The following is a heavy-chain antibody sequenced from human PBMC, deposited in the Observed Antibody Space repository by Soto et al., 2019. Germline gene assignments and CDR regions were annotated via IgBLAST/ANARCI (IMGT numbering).Heavy chain of an antibody. Sequence: SVKVSCKASGGTFGSYAISWVRQAPGQGLEWMGGIIPIFGTANYAQKFQGRVTITADESTSTAYMELSSLRSEDTAVYYCARLLSYYRPRDYYYYGMDVWAQGTTVTVSS. J-gene: IGHJ6*02. V-gene: IGHV1-69*13. CDR3: ARLLSYYRPRDYYYYGMDV. CDR1: GGTFGSYA. CDR2: IIPIFGTA. D-gene: IGHD3-10*01.